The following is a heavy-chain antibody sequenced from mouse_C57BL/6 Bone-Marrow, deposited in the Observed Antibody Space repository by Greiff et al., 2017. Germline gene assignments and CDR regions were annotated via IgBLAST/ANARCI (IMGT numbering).Heavy chain of an antibody. Sequence: QVTLKVCGPGILQSSQTLSLTCSFSGFSLSTSGMGVSWIRQPSGKGLEWLAHIYWDDDKRYNPSLKSRLTISKDTSRNQVFLKITSVDTADTATYYCARRDDGYYSYYAMDYWGQGTSVTVSS. D-gene: IGHD2-3*01. J-gene: IGHJ4*01. CDR2: IYWDDDK. V-gene: IGHV8-12*01. CDR3: ARRDDGYYSYYAMDY. CDR1: GFSLSTSGMG.